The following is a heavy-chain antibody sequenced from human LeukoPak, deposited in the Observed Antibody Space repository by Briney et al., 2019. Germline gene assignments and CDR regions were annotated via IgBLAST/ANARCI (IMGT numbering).Heavy chain of an antibody. CDR2: INPNSGGT. CDR1: GYTFTGYY. V-gene: IGHV1-2*02. J-gene: IGHJ6*02. D-gene: IGHD3-10*01. Sequence: ASVKVSCKASGYTFTGYYMHWVRQAPGQGLEWMGWINPNSGGTNYAQKFQGRVTMTRDTSISTAYMELSRLRSDDTAVYYCATGSGNYYNVPRPASLGYYGMDVWGQGTTVTVSS. CDR3: ATGSGNYYNVPRPASLGYYGMDV.